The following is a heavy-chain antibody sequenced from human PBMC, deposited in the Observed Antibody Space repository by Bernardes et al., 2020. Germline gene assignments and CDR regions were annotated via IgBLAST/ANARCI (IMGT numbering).Heavy chain of an antibody. CDR1: GLSLNTSGVG. J-gene: IGHJ4*02. D-gene: IGHD3-3*01. Sequence: TLVKPTQTLTLTCTFSGLSLNTSGVGVGWIRQPPGKALDWLALIYWDDDKRYSPSLKSRLTLTKDTSKNQVVLTVTNMGPVDTATYYCAHTALFLSDFDYWGQGTLVTVSS. V-gene: IGHV2-5*02. CDR3: AHTALFLSDFDY. CDR2: IYWDDDK.